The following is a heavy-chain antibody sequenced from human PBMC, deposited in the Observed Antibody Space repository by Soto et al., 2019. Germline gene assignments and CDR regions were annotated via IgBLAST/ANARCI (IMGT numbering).Heavy chain of an antibody. CDR3: ATARRSYYYDSSGYYASPAFDI. Sequence: ASVKVSCKASGYTFTSYGISWVRQAPGQGLEWMGWISAYNGNTNYAQKLQGRVTMTTDTSTNTAYMELSSLRSEDTAVYYCATARRSYYYDSSGYYASPAFDIWGQGTMVTVSS. J-gene: IGHJ3*02. CDR1: GYTFTSYG. CDR2: ISAYNGNT. D-gene: IGHD3-22*01. V-gene: IGHV1-18*01.